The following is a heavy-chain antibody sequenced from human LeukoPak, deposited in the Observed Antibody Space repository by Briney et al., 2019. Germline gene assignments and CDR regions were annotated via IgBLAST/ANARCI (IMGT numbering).Heavy chain of an antibody. V-gene: IGHV1-69*13. Sequence: ASVTASCTASGGTFSSYAISWVRQAPGQGLEWMGGIIPIFGTANYAQKFQGRVTITADESTNTAYMELSSLRSEDTAVYYCAREGGAAMGTFDYWGQGTLVTVSS. CDR3: AREGGAAMGTFDY. CDR1: GGTFSSYA. J-gene: IGHJ4*02. CDR2: IIPIFGTA. D-gene: IGHD5-18*01.